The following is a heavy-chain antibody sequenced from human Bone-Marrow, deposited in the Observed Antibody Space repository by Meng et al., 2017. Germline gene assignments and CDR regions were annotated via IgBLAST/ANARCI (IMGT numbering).Heavy chain of an antibody. D-gene: IGHD3-22*01. V-gene: IGHV4-59*01. CDR1: GGSISSYY. CDR3: ARASNYYDSSGYYVFDY. Sequence: GSLRRSCTVSGGSISSYYCSWIRQPPGKGLEWIGYIYYSGRTNYNPSLKSRVTISVDTSKNQFALKLSSVTAADTAGYYCARASNYYDSSGYYVFDYWARG. CDR2: IYYSGRT. J-gene: IGHJ4*02.